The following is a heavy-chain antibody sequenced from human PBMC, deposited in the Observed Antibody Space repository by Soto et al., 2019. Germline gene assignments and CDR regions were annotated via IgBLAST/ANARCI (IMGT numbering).Heavy chain of an antibody. CDR2: IYHSGTT. D-gene: IGHD3-10*01. CDR3: ARDEYHGSGLSGGMDV. J-gene: IGHJ6*02. V-gene: IGHV4-31*03. Sequence: QVQLQESGPGLVKPSETLSLSCNVSGGSISSDDFFWSWVRQHPARGLEWIGYIYHSGTTYYNPFLRSRITLSVVTSKNEFSLKLRSVTAADTAVYFCARDEYHGSGLSGGMDVWGQGTAVTVS. CDR1: GGSISSDDFF.